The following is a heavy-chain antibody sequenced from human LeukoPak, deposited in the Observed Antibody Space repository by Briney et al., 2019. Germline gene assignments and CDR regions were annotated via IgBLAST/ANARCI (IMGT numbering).Heavy chain of an antibody. V-gene: IGHV3-48*04. Sequence: GGPLRLSCAASGFTFSSYAMSWVRQAPGKGLEWVSYIDLSGSILYYVDSVEGRFTISRDNAKNSLYLQMNSLRAEDMAVYYCARAGQDRAFDIWGQGTMVTVSS. CDR1: GFTFSSYA. CDR3: ARAGQDRAFDI. J-gene: IGHJ3*02. CDR2: IDLSGSIL.